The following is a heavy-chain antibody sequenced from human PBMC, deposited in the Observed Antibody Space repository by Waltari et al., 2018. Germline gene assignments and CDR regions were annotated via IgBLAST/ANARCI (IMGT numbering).Heavy chain of an antibody. D-gene: IGHD3-9*01. Sequence: MNWVRQAPGKGLEWVSVIGASGAPTYYADSVKGRITISRDNPKNRLYMQMNSLRAEDTAVYYCARCRTGYYLDFQHWGQGTLVTVSS. CDR3: ARCRTGYYLDFQH. V-gene: IGHV3-23*01. J-gene: IGHJ1*01. CDR2: IGASGAPT.